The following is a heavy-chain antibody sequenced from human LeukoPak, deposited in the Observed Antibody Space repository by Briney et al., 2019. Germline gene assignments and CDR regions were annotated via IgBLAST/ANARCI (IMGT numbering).Heavy chain of an antibody. J-gene: IGHJ5*02. CDR1: GYTLTELS. D-gene: IGHD2-2*01. V-gene: IGHV1-24*01. CDR2: FDPEDGET. CDR3: ATGGRYCSSTSCYLGWFDP. Sequence: GASVKVSCKVSGYTLTELSMHWVRQAPGKGLGWMGGFDPEDGETIYAQKFQGRVTMTEDTSTDTAYMELSSLRSEDTAVYYCATGGRYCSSTSCYLGWFDPWGQGTLVTVSS.